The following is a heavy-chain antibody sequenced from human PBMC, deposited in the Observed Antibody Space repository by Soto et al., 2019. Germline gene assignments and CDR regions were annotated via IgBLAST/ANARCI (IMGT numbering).Heavy chain of an antibody. Sequence: QITLKESGPTLVKPTQTLTLTCTFSGFSLNTNAVGVAWIRQPPGKALEWLALLYWDDDKRYSPSLKSRLTITTDTSKNQVVLTMTNMNPEDTATYYCAHRRVRDSSGENFHSWGQGTLVTVSS. CDR3: AHRRVRDSSGENFHS. D-gene: IGHD6-19*01. CDR2: LYWDDDK. J-gene: IGHJ4*02. V-gene: IGHV2-5*02. CDR1: GFSLNTNAVG.